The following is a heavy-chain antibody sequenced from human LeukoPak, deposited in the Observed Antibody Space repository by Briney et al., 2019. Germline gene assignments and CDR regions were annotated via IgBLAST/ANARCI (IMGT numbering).Heavy chain of an antibody. J-gene: IGHJ5*02. CDR1: GFTFDDYA. D-gene: IGHD2-2*02. CDR2: ISWNSGSI. CDR3: AKDGYCSSTSCYTWFDP. V-gene: IGHV3-9*01. Sequence: PGGSLRLSCAASGFTFDDYAMHWVRRAPGKGLEWVSGISWNSGSIGYADSVKGRSTISRDNAKNSLYLQMNSLRAEDTALYYCAKDGYCSSTSCYTWFDPWGQGTLVTVSS.